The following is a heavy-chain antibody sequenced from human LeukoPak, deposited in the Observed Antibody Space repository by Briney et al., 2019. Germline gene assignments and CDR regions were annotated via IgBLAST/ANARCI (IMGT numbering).Heavy chain of an antibody. D-gene: IGHD2-21*01. J-gene: IGHJ4*02. V-gene: IGHV3-30*18. CDR2: ISYDGSNK. Sequence: GGSLRLSCAASGFTFSSYGMHWVRQAPGKGLEWVAVISYDGSNKYYADSVKGRFTISRDNSKNTLYLQMNSLRAEDTALYYCAKNLLSLWLIDDWGQGTLVTVSS. CDR3: AKNLLSLWLIDD. CDR1: GFTFSSYG.